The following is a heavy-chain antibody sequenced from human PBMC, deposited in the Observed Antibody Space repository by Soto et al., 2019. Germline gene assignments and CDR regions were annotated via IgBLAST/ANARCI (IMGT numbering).Heavy chain of an antibody. V-gene: IGHV3-33*01. CDR3: VRVFFWCYGYPLYLHAFPTRRSSDL. D-gene: IGHD3-3*01. CDR2: IWYDGSNK. Sequence: GRNVKSGSAASGVSCGSYNMHGVGQAPGKGQEWVAVIWYDGSNKYYADSVKGRFTISSDNSKNTLYLQMNSLRAEDTDVYYCVRVFFWCYGYPLYLHAFPTRRSSDL. J-gene: IGHJ2*01. CDR1: GVSCGSYN.